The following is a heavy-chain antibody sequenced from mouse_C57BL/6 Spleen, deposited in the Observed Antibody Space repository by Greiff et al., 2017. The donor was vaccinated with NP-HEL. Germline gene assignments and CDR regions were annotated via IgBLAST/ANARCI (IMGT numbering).Heavy chain of an antibody. Sequence: QVQLQQPGAELVMPGASAKLSCKASGYTFTSYWMHWVKRRPGQGLEWIGEIDPSDSYTNYNQKFKGKSTLTVDKSSSTAYMQLSSLTSEDSAVYYCARVTAQASYYAMDYWGQGTSVTVSS. D-gene: IGHD3-2*02. CDR3: ARVTAQASYYAMDY. V-gene: IGHV1-69*01. CDR1: GYTFTSYW. CDR2: IDPSDSYT. J-gene: IGHJ4*01.